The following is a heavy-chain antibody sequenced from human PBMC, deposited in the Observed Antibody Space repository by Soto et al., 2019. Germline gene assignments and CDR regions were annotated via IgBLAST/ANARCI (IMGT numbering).Heavy chain of an antibody. Sequence: SVSNAWMNWVRQAPGKGLEWVGRIKSKTDGGTTDYAAPVKGRFTISRDDSKNTLYLQMNSLKTEDTAVYYCTTDYGEAFDIRGQGTNVNLS. J-gene: IGHJ3*02. CDR2: IKSKTDGGTT. D-gene: IGHD4-17*01. V-gene: IGHV3-15*07. CDR1: SVSNAW. CDR3: TTDYGEAFDI.